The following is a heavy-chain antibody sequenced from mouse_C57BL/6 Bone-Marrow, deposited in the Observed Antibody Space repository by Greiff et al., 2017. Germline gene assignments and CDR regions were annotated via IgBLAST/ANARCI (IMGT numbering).Heavy chain of an antibody. V-gene: IGHV1-72*01. CDR2: IDPNSGGT. J-gene: IGHJ1*03. Sequence: QVHVKQPGAELVKPGASVKLSCKASGYTFTSYWMHWVKQRPGRGLEWIGRIDPNSGGTKYNEKFKSKATLTVDKPSSTAYMQLSSLTSEDSAVYYCARPITTVVDWYFDVWGTGTTVTVSS. CDR1: GYTFTSYW. CDR3: ARPITTVVDWYFDV. D-gene: IGHD1-1*01.